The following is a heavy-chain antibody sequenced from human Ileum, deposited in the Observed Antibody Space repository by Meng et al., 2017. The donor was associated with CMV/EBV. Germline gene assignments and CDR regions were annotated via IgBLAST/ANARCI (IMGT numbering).Heavy chain of an antibody. V-gene: IGHV3-74*01. Sequence: GGSLRLSCAASGFTFSGDWMHWVRQAPGKGLMLVSRINGDGTSSGYADSVKGRLTISRDNANNMLYLQLDSLRAEDTAVYYCVTNVYCSGGGCRNYWGQGTLVTVSS. CDR3: VTNVYCSGGGCRNY. CDR2: INGDGTSS. D-gene: IGHD2-15*01. J-gene: IGHJ4*02. CDR1: GFTFSGDW.